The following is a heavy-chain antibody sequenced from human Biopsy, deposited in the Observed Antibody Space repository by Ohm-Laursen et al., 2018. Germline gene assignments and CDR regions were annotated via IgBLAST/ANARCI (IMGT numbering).Heavy chain of an antibody. CDR3: ARTPGVAVAGRFFDL. CDR1: GGPVDDYF. D-gene: IGHD6-19*01. J-gene: IGHJ2*01. CDR2: IYSTGRSS. Sequence: SDTLSLTCSVSGGPVDDYFWNWIRQPAGKGLEWIGRIYSTGRSSAYHPSFQSRVTMSLDTSNKQFSLKLTSVTAADTAVYYCARTPGVAVAGRFFDLWGRGTLVTVSS. V-gene: IGHV4-4*07.